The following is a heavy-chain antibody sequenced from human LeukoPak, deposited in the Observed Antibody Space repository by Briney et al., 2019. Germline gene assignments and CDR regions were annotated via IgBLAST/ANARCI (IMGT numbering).Heavy chain of an antibody. D-gene: IGHD4-17*01. CDR3: ARDGDYGDYTLILRY. CDR1: GFTFSSYA. Sequence: QPGGSLRLSCAASGFTFSSYAMHWVRQAPGKGLEWVAVISYDGSNKYYADSVKGRFTISRDNSKNTLYLQMNSLRAEDTAVYYCARDGDYGDYTLILRYWGQGTLVTVSS. CDR2: ISYDGSNK. V-gene: IGHV3-30*04. J-gene: IGHJ4*02.